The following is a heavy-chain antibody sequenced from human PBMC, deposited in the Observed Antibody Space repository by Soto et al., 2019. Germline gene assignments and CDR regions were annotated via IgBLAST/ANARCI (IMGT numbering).Heavy chain of an antibody. CDR3: AKAYNWNADSGMDV. V-gene: IGHV3-23*01. J-gene: IGHJ6*02. CDR2: ISGSGGST. D-gene: IGHD1-1*01. Sequence: ASLRLSCAASGFTFSSYAMSWVRQAPGKGLEWVSAISGSGGSTYYADSVKGRFTVSRDNSKNTLYLQMNSLRAEDTAVYYYAKAYNWNADSGMDVWGQGTTVTVSS. CDR1: GFTFSSYA.